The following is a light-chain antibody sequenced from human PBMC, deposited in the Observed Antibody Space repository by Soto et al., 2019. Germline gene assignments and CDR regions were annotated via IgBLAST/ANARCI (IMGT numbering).Light chain of an antibody. J-gene: IGKJ2*01. Sequence: DLQMTQSPSSLSASVGDRVTITCRASQTISTYLNWYQQIPGKAPKLLIYGASNLQNGVPSRFSGRGSGTDFTLTISSLQPEDFATYYCQKSSSIPYTFGQGTKLEIK. CDR3: QKSSSIPYT. V-gene: IGKV1-39*01. CDR2: GAS. CDR1: QTISTY.